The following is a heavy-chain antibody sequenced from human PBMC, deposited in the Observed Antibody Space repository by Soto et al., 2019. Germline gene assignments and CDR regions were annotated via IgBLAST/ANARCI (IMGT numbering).Heavy chain of an antibody. CDR2: ISVSGGST. Sequence: LRLSCAASGFTFRNYVMNWVRQAPGKGLEWVSGISVSGGSTYYADSVKGRFTVSRDNSKNTVFLQMNSLRAEDTAVYFCAKGMYYYDSSGYRLFDYWGQGTLVTVSS. CDR1: GFTFRNYV. V-gene: IGHV3-23*01. J-gene: IGHJ4*02. CDR3: AKGMYYYDSSGYRLFDY. D-gene: IGHD3-22*01.